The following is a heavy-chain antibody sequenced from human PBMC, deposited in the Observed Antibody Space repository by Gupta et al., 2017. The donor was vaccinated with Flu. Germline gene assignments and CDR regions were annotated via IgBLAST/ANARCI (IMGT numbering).Heavy chain of an antibody. J-gene: IGHJ4*02. V-gene: IGHV1-3*01. CDR3: ARGAAYCTNGVCSWGYYFEY. CDR1: EYTFTRYA. CDR2: INGANGDT. Sequence: QVHLVQSGAEVKKPGASVKVSCEASEYTFTRYALYWVRQAPGTRLEWMGRINGANGDTKYSQKFQGRITITTDTSANTAYMELSSLRSEDTAVYYCARGAAYCTNGVCSWGYYFEYWGQGTLVTVSS. D-gene: IGHD2-8*01.